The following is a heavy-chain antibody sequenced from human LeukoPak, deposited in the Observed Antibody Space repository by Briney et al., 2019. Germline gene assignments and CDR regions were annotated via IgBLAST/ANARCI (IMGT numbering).Heavy chain of an antibody. V-gene: IGHV1-69*04. CDR3: AREGEQQLDRWFDP. D-gene: IGHD6-13*01. CDR1: GYTFTGYY. J-gene: IGHJ5*02. CDR2: IIPILGIA. Sequence: SVKVSCKASGYTFTGYYMHWVRQAPGQGLEWMGRIIPILGIANYAQRFQGRVTITADKSTSTAYMELSSLRSEDTAVYYCAREGEQQLDRWFDPWGQGTLVTVSS.